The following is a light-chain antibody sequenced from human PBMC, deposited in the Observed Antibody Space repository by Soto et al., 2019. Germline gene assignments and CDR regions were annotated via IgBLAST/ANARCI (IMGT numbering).Light chain of an antibody. CDR2: GSS. J-gene: IGKJ2*01. V-gene: IGKV3-20*01. Sequence: EIVLTQSPGTLSLSPGERATLSCRASQSVSSSYLAWYQQKPGQAPRLLIYGSSSRASGLPDRFSGSGSGTDFTLTINSLEPEDFAVYYCQQYDTSPFTFGQGTKVDIK. CDR3: QQYDTSPFT. CDR1: QSVSSSY.